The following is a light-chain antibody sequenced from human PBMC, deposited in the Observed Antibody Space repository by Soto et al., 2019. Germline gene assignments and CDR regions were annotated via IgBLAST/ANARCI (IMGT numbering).Light chain of an antibody. CDR3: QTYYGAPLT. V-gene: IGKV1-27*01. Sequence: DIQMTQSPSSLSTSVGDRVTITCRASQDISNYLAWYQQKPGKVPKLLIYAASALQSGVPSRFTGSGSGTDFTLTSSSPQPEDVATHYCQTYYGAPLTFGGGTKVDI. CDR1: QDISNY. J-gene: IGKJ4*01. CDR2: AAS.